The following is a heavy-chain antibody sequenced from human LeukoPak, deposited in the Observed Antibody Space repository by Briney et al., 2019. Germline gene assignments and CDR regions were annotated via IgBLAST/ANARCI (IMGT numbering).Heavy chain of an antibody. Sequence: ASVKVSCKASGYTFTSYYMHWVRQAPGQGLEWMGIINPSGGSTSYAQKFQGRVTMTRDTSTSTVYMELSSLRSEDTAVYYCARELGSGTHLAQIYYYYGMDVWGQGTTVTVSS. CDR2: INPSGGST. CDR3: ARELGSGTHLAQIYYYYGMDV. V-gene: IGHV1-46*01. D-gene: IGHD3-10*01. J-gene: IGHJ6*02. CDR1: GYTFTSYY.